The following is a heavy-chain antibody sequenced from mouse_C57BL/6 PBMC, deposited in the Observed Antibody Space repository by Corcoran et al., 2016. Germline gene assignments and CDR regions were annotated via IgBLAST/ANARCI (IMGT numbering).Heavy chain of an antibody. CDR1: GYTFTDYY. V-gene: IGHV1-19*01. CDR3: ARGGYGSSYGYFDV. J-gene: IGHJ1*03. CDR2: INPYNGGT. D-gene: IGHD1-1*01. Sequence: EVQLQQSGPVLVKPGASVKMSCKASGYTFTDYYMNWVKQSHGKSLKWIGVINPYNGGTSYNQKFKGKATLTVDKSSSTAYMELNSLTSEDSAVYYCARGGYGSSYGYFDVWGTGTTVTVSS.